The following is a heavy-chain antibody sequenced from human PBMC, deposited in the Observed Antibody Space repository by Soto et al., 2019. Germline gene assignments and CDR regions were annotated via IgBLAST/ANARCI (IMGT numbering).Heavy chain of an antibody. Sequence: EVQLLESGGGLVQPGGSLRLFCAASGFTFSTYSMTWVRQAPGKGLEWVSTIRDSGGSAHYADSVRGRFTISRDNSKNTLFLQMNSLRAEDTAVYYCARVKAQILSSGWYGGDDIWGQGTVVTVSS. CDR1: GFTFSTYS. CDR3: ARVKAQILSSGWYGGDDI. J-gene: IGHJ3*02. D-gene: IGHD6-19*01. V-gene: IGHV3-23*01. CDR2: IRDSGGSA.